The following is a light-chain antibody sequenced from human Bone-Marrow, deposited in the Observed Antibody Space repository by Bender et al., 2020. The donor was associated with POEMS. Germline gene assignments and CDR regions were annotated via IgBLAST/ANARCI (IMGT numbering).Light chain of an antibody. CDR2: DNN. J-gene: IGLJ3*02. V-gene: IGLV2-23*01. CDR3: CSYAGSRTWV. CDR1: SSDVGRYNY. Sequence: SALTQPASVSGSPGQSITISCAGTSSDVGRYNYVSWYQQLPGKAPQLILYDNNKRPSGVSKRFSGSKSGNTASLRISGLQAEDEAYYLCCSYAGSRTWVFGGGTKLTVL.